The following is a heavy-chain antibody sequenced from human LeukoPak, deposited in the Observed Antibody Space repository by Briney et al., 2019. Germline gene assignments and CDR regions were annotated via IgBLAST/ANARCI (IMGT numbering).Heavy chain of an antibody. D-gene: IGHD6-19*01. V-gene: IGHV1-18*01. Sequence: GASVKVSCKASGYTFTSYGISWVRQAPGQGLEWMGWISAYNGNTNYAQKLQGRVTMTTDTSTSTAYMELRSLRSDDTAVYYCARIAVAGTIRWGRFDYWGQGTLVTVSS. CDR3: ARIAVAGTIRWGRFDY. CDR2: ISAYNGNT. J-gene: IGHJ4*02. CDR1: GYTFTSYG.